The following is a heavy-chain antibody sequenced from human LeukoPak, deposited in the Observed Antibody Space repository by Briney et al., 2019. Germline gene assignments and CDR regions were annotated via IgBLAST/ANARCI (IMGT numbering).Heavy chain of an antibody. CDR2: ISAYNGNT. V-gene: IGHV1-18*01. CDR1: GYTFTSYG. D-gene: IGHD3-9*01. CDR3: ARDHALMYYDILTGYPGWFDP. Sequence: ASVKVSCKASGYTFTSYGISWVRQAPGQGLEWMGWISAYNGNTNYAQKLQGRVTMTTDTSTSTAYMELRSLRSDDTAVYYCARDHALMYYDILTGYPGWFDPWGQGTLVTVSS. J-gene: IGHJ5*02.